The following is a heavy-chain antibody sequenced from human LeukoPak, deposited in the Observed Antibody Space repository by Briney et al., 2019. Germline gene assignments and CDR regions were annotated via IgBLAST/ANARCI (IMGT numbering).Heavy chain of an antibody. Sequence: GGSLRLSCAASGFTFSSYAMHWVRLAPGKGLEWVAVISYDGSNKYYADSVKGRFTISRDNSKNTLYLQMNSLRAEDTAVYYCARDGTYYYDSSGYYPIDYWGQGTLVTVSS. CDR1: GFTFSSYA. J-gene: IGHJ4*02. CDR2: ISYDGSNK. CDR3: ARDGTYYYDSSGYYPIDY. D-gene: IGHD3-22*01. V-gene: IGHV3-30-3*01.